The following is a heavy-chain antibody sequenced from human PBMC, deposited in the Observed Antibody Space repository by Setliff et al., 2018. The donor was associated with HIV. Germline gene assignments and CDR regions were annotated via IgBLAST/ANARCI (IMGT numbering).Heavy chain of an antibody. Sequence: KTSETLSLTCTVSGGSISSSGPGYYWGWVRQAPGGGLEWIGSVYYSGSTYYNPSLKSRVTISVDTSKNQFSLKLSSVTAADTAVYYCAPRHHKYGFLWGQGTLVTVSS. CDR2: VYYSGST. D-gene: IGHD3-10*01. J-gene: IGHJ4*02. CDR3: APRHHKYGFL. V-gene: IGHV4-39*07. CDR1: GGSISSSGPGYY.